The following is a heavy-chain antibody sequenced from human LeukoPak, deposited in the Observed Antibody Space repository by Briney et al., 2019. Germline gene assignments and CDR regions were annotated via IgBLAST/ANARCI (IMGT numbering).Heavy chain of an antibody. CDR2: ISSSSSYI. D-gene: IGHD1-26*01. Sequence: PGGSLRLSCAASGFTFSSYSMNWVRQAPGKGLEWVSSISSSSSYIYYADLVKGRFTISRDNAKNSLYLQMNSLRAEDTAVYYCARGDDIVGATEYWGQGTLVTVSS. J-gene: IGHJ4*02. CDR1: GFTFSSYS. CDR3: ARGDDIVGATEY. V-gene: IGHV3-21*01.